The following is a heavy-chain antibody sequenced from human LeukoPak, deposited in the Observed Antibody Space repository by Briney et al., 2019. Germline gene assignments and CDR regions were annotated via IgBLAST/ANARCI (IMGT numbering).Heavy chain of an antibody. Sequence: GESLKISCKASGYTFSSYWIGWVRQMPGQGPEWIAMIYPRDAQTRYSPSFQGHVTISADMSLSTVYLQWSRLKASDTAMYYCACQSYRVPDAFDVWGQGTMVTVSS. CDR3: ACQSYRVPDAFDV. CDR1: GYTFSSYW. J-gene: IGHJ3*01. V-gene: IGHV5-51*01. CDR2: IYPRDAQT. D-gene: IGHD1-26*01.